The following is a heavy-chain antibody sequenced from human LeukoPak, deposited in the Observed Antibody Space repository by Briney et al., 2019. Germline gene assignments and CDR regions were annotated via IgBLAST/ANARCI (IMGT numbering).Heavy chain of an antibody. CDR3: ARLPIGFGELLLLFDY. J-gene: IGHJ4*02. Sequence: ASVKVSCKASGYTFTSYYMHWVRQAPGQGLEWMGIINPSGGSTSYAQKFQGRVTMTRDTSTSTVYMELSSLRSEDTAVYYCARLPIGFGELLLLFDYWGQGTLVTVSS. D-gene: IGHD3-10*01. CDR2: INPSGGST. CDR1: GYTFTSYY. V-gene: IGHV1-46*01.